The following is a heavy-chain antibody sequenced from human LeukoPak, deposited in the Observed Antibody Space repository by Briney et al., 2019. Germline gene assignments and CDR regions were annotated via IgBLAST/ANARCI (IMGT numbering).Heavy chain of an antibody. D-gene: IGHD3-10*01. J-gene: IGHJ4*02. CDR2: ISGSGSST. V-gene: IGHV3-23*01. Sequence: PGGSLRLSCTASGFTFSSYAMSWVRQAPGKGLEWVSAISGSGSSTYYADSVKGRFTISRDNAKNSLYLQMNSLRAEDTAVYYCARGRFPYDYWGQGTLVTVSS. CDR3: ARGRFPYDY. CDR1: GFTFSSYA.